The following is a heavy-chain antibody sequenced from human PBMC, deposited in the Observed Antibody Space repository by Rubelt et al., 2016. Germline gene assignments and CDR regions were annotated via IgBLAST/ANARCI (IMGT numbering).Heavy chain of an antibody. V-gene: IGHV1-2*06. CDR2: INPNTSGT. CDR3: ARATIVGLVITY. CDR1: GYTFTGYY. J-gene: IGHJ4*02. D-gene: IGHD3/OR15-3a*01. Sequence: QGQLVQSGAEVKKPGASVKVSCKASGYTFTGYYIHWVRQAPGQGLEWMGRINPNTSGTNYSQKFQGRITMNRETSFKTAYMELSRLSSDETAVGFCARATIVGLVITYWGQGTLVTVSS.